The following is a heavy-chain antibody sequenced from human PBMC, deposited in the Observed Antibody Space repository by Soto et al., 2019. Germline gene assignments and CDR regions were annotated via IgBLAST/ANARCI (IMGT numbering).Heavy chain of an antibody. CDR2: ISSSGSTI. D-gene: IGHD3-10*01. J-gene: IGHJ4*02. CDR3: ARSPPLWRVCTYYFDY. CDR1: GFTFSDYY. V-gene: IGHV3-11*01. Sequence: QVQLVESGGGLVKPGGSLRLSCAASGFTFSDYYMSWIRQAPGKGLEWVSYISSSGSTIYYADSVKGRFTISRDNAKNSLYVQMNSLTAEDTAVYYCARSPPLWRVCTYYFDYRGQGTLVTVSS.